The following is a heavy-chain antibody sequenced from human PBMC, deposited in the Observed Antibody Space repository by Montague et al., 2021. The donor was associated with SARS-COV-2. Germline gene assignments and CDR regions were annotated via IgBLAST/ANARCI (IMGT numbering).Heavy chain of an antibody. CDR3: ARERWLQPVDC. D-gene: IGHD5-24*01. CDR1: GGSISSGGYY. Sequence: TLSLTCTVSGGSISSGGYYWSWVRQHPGKGLEWIGYIYYSGSTYYNPSLKSRVTISVDTSKNQFSLKLSSVTAADTAVYYCARERWLQPVDCWGQGTLVTVSS. CDR2: IYYSGST. V-gene: IGHV4-31*03. J-gene: IGHJ4*02.